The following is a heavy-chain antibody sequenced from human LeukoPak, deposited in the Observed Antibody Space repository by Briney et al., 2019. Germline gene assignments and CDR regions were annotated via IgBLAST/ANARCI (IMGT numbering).Heavy chain of an antibody. CDR3: ARNAFDI. CDR1: GFTFSDYW. CDR2: INQDGSGE. Sequence: GSLRLSCAASGFTFSDYWMSWVRQAPGKGLEWVANINQDGSGEAYVDSVKGRFTISRDNARNSLYLQMSNLRAEDTAVYYCARNAFDIWGQGTMVIVSS. V-gene: IGHV3-7*01. J-gene: IGHJ3*02.